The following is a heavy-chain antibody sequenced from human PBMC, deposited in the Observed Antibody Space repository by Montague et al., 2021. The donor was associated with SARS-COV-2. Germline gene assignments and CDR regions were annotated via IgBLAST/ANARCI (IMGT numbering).Heavy chain of an antibody. CDR2: IHHSGTT. V-gene: IGHV4-59*08. J-gene: IGHJ5*02. Sequence: SETLSLTCTVSGGSISSYYWSWIRQPPGKGLELILNIHHSGTTFYNLSLKSRVTISVDTSKNEVSLKLNSVTAADTAVYYCARQGGPAGKHWFDPWGQGTLVTVSS. CDR1: GGSISSYY. CDR3: ARQGGPAGKHWFDP. D-gene: IGHD2-2*01.